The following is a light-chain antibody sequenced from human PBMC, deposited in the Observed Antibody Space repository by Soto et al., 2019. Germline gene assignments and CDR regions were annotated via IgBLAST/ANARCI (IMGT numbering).Light chain of an antibody. CDR1: QDIINH. Sequence: DIQMTQSPSSLSASVGDTVTITCRASQDIINHLAWYQQRPGKVPNLLIYGASTLHSGVPSRFRGSVPGTHFTLTISSLQPEDVATYYCQNYHLALGTFGQGTRLEIK. CDR2: GAS. J-gene: IGKJ5*01. CDR3: QNYHLALGT. V-gene: IGKV1-27*01.